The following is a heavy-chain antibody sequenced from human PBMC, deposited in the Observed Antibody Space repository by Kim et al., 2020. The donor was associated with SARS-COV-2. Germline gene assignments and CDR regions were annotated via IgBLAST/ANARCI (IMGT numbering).Heavy chain of an antibody. CDR2: INHSGST. CDR3: ARGRGGCSGGSCYYFDY. J-gene: IGHJ4*02. Sequence: SETLSLTCAVYGGSFSGYYWSWIRQPPGKGLEWIGEINHSGSTNYNPSLKSRVTISVDTSKNQFSLKLSSVTAADTAVYYCARGRGGCSGGSCYYFDYWGRGTLVTVSS. V-gene: IGHV4-34*01. D-gene: IGHD2-15*01. CDR1: GGSFSGYY.